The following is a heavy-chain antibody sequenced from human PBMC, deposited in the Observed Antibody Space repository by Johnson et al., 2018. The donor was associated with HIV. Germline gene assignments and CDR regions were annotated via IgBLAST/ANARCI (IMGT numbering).Heavy chain of an antibody. CDR2: IWYDGSNK. CDR1: GFTFSDYA. D-gene: IGHD6-13*01. J-gene: IGHJ3*02. V-gene: IGHV3-33*08. Sequence: QVQLVESGGGVVQPGRSLTLSCIGSGFTFSDYAIHWVRQAPGKGLEWVAVIWYDGSNKYYGDSVKGRFTISRDNSKNTVYLQMNSLKTEDTAVYYCTTDRAAARDAFDIWGQGTMVTVSS. CDR3: TTDRAAARDAFDI.